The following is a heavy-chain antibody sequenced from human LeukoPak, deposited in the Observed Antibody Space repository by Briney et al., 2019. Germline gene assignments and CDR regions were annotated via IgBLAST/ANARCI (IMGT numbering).Heavy chain of an antibody. CDR2: ISGSGDST. Sequence: GGSPRLSCAASGLTFSSYAMSWVRQAPGKGLEWVSAISGSGDSTYSTDSVKGRFTISRDNSKNTLYLQMNSLRAEDTAIYYCAKDPMLRGATYDSWGQGTLVTVSS. CDR1: GLTFSSYA. CDR3: AKDPMLRGATYDS. D-gene: IGHD3-10*01. J-gene: IGHJ4*02. V-gene: IGHV3-23*01.